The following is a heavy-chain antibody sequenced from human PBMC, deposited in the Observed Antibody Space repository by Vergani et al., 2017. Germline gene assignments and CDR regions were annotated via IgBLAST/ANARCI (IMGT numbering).Heavy chain of an antibody. CDR2: ISSSGSP. J-gene: IGHJ3*02. V-gene: IGHV4-39*07. D-gene: IGHD5-24*01. CDR3: ARDNALRWLQRNAFDI. Sequence: QLQLQESGPGLVKPSETLSLSCRVSGDSISRSHYYWGFIRQPPGKGLEWIGSISSSGSPYYNPTLKSRVTISVDTSKNQFSLKLSSVTAADTAVYYCARDNALRWLQRNAFDIWGQGTMVTVSS. CDR1: GDSISRSHYY.